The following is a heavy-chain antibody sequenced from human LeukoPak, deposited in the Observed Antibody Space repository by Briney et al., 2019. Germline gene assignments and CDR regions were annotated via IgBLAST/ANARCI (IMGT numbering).Heavy chain of an antibody. CDR1: GGTFSSYA. D-gene: IGHD2-2*01. Sequence: ASVKVSCKASGGTFSSYAISWVRQAPGQGLEWMGGIIPIFGTANYAQKFQSRVTITTDESTSTAYMELSSLRSEDTAVYYCAGGMQRNAAAPLFDYWGQGTLVTVSS. V-gene: IGHV1-69*05. CDR3: AGGMQRNAAAPLFDY. J-gene: IGHJ4*02. CDR2: IIPIFGTA.